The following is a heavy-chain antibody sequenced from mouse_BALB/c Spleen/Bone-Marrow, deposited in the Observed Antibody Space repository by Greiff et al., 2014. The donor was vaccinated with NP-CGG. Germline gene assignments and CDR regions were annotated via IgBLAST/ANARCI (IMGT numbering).Heavy chain of an antibody. CDR2: ISSGSSTI. V-gene: IGHV5-17*02. CDR1: GFTFSSFG. Sequence: EVKLMEPGGGLVQPGGSRKLSCAASGFTFSSFGMHWVRQAPEKGLEWVAYISSGSSTIYYADTVKGRFTISRDNPKNTLFLQMTSLRSEDTAMYYCTRKGALITHYYTMDYWGQGTSVTVSS. CDR3: TRKGALITHYYTMDY. J-gene: IGHJ4*01. D-gene: IGHD2-4*01.